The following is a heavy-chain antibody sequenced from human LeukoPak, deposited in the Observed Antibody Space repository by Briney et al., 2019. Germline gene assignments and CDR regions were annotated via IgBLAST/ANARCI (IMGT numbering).Heavy chain of an antibody. CDR1: GASFSSYY. Sequence: SETLSLTCTVSGASFSSYYWSWIRQPPGKGLEWIGYIHHSGSANYNPSLKSRVTISVGTSKNQFSLRLSSVTAADTAVYYCAGRYCVAGTCYGDYWGQGILVTVSS. D-gene: IGHD2-15*01. CDR2: IHHSGSA. V-gene: IGHV4-59*08. J-gene: IGHJ4*02. CDR3: AGRYCVAGTCYGDY.